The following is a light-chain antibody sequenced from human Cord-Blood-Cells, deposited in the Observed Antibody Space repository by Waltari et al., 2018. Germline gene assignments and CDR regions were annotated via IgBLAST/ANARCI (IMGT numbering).Light chain of an antibody. CDR2: EGS. CDR3: CSYAGSSTWV. Sequence: QSALTQPASVSGSPGQSLTISCTGTSSAVGSYNLVSWYQQHPGKAPKHMIYEGSKRPSGVSNRFSGSKSGNTASLTISGLQAEDEADYYCCSYAGSSTWVFGGGTKLTVL. J-gene: IGLJ3*02. V-gene: IGLV2-23*01. CDR1: SSAVGSYNL.